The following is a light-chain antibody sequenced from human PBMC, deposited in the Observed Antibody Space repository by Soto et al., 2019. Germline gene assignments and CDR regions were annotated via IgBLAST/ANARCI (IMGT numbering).Light chain of an antibody. J-gene: IGLJ1*01. CDR3: SSYTSSNTLEV. CDR2: EVT. CDR1: SSDVGGYNF. Sequence: QSALTQPPSASGSPGQSVIISCTGTSSDVGGYNFVSWFQQHPGKAPKLMIYEVTKRPSGVPDRFSGSKSGNTASLTVSGLQAEDEADYYCSSYTSSNTLEVFGSGTKLTVL. V-gene: IGLV2-8*01.